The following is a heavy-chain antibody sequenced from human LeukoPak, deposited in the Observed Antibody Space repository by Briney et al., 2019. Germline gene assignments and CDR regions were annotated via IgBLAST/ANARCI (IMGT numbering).Heavy chain of an antibody. CDR1: GGSFSGYY. J-gene: IGHJ4*02. CDR2: INESGSP. CDR3: ARGPTVDYDILTGYYRFDY. D-gene: IGHD3-9*01. Sequence: SETLSLTCAVYGGSFSGYYWSWIRQPPGKGLEWIGEINESGSPNYNPSLKSRVTISVDTSKNQFSLKLSSVTAADTAVYYCARGPTVDYDILTGYYRFDYWGQGTLVTVSS. V-gene: IGHV4-34*01.